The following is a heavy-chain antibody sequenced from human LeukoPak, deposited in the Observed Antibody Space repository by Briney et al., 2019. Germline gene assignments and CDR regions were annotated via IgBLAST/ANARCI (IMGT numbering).Heavy chain of an antibody. Sequence: GGSLRLSCAASGFTFSSYNMSWVRQAPGKGLEWVSSISSSSSFMFYADSMKGRFTISRDNAKRSLYLQMNSLRAEDTAVYYCARDPPPRGTAMVTGGDYWGQGTLVTVSS. CDR3: ARDPPPRGTAMVTGGDY. D-gene: IGHD5-18*01. J-gene: IGHJ4*02. V-gene: IGHV3-21*01. CDR2: ISSSSSFM. CDR1: GFTFSSYN.